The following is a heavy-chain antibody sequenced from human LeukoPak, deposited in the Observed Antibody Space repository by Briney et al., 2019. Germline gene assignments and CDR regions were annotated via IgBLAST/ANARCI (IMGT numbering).Heavy chain of an antibody. CDR3: ARLLRVTTVGPDLYYFDY. J-gene: IGHJ4*02. CDR1: GGSISRYY. Sequence: SETLSLTCTVSGGSISRYYWSWIRQPPGKGLEWIGNIYYSGSTNYNPSLKSRVTISVDTSKSQFSLKLNSVTAADTAFYYCARLLRVTTVGPDLYYFDYWGQGALVTVSS. D-gene: IGHD4-17*01. CDR2: IYYSGST. V-gene: IGHV4-59*08.